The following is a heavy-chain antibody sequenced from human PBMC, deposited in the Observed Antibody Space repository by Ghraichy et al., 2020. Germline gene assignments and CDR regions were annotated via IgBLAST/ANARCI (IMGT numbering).Heavy chain of an antibody. CDR2: ISGSGGST. V-gene: IGHV3-23*01. CDR3: AKIPHTYCGGDCYLDY. CDR1: GFTFSSYA. J-gene: IGHJ4*02. Sequence: GKSPNISCAASGFTFSSYAMSWVRQAPGKGLEWVSAISGSGGSTYYADSVKGRFTISRDNSKNTLYLQMNSLRAEDTAVYYCAKIPHTYCGGDCYLDYWGQGTLVTVSS. D-gene: IGHD2-21*01.